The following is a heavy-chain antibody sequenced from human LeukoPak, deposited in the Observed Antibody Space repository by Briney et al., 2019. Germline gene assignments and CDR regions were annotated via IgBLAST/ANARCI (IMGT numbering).Heavy chain of an antibody. Sequence: GGSLRLSCAASGFTFSSYGMSWVRQAPGKGLEWVSAISGSGGSTYYADSVKGRFTISRDNSKNTLYLQMNSLRAEDTAVYYCARDATGYSSSSLIDYWGQGTLVTVSS. CDR2: ISGSGGST. J-gene: IGHJ4*02. CDR1: GFTFSSYG. CDR3: ARDATGYSSSSLIDY. V-gene: IGHV3-23*01. D-gene: IGHD6-6*01.